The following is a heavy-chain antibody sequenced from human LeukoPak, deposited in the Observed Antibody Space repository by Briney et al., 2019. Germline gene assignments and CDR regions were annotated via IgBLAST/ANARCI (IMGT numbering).Heavy chain of an antibody. CDR3: AKLGYPIDY. CDR1: GFTFSSYG. Sequence: GRSLRLSCAASGFTFSSYGMHWVRQAPGKGLEWVAVISYDGSNKYYADSVKGRFTISRDNSKNTLYLQMNSLRAEDTAVYYCAKLGYPIDYWGQGTLVTVSS. J-gene: IGHJ4*02. V-gene: IGHV3-30*18. D-gene: IGHD5-12*01. CDR2: ISYDGSNK.